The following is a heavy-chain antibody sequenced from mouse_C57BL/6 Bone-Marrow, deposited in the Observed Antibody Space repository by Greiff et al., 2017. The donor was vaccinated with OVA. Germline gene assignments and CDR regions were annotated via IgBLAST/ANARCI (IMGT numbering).Heavy chain of an antibody. J-gene: IGHJ2*01. Sequence: VQLQQSGAELARPGASVKLSCKASGYTFTSYGISWVKQRTGQGLEWIGEIYPRSGNTYYNEKFKGKATLTADKSSSTAYMELRSLTSEDSAVYFCARGYYYGSSPPFDYWGQGTTLTVSS. CDR2: IYPRSGNT. CDR3: ARGYYYGSSPPFDY. D-gene: IGHD1-1*01. V-gene: IGHV1-81*01. CDR1: GYTFTSYG.